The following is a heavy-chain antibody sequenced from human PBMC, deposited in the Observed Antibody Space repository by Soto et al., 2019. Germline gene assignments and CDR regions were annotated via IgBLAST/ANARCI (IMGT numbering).Heavy chain of an antibody. Sequence: QVQLQESGPGLVKPSETLSLSCTVSGGSINSYYWSWIRQSPGERMEWIGYVLHSWGSSYNPPLQSRVAISLDPSKSQFSLKVTSVPATDTAVYYCARQGFGPLHGLVDVWGQGTTVTVSS. CDR1: GGSINSYY. CDR2: VLHSWGS. CDR3: ARQGFGPLHGLVDV. D-gene: IGHD3-10*01. J-gene: IGHJ6*02. V-gene: IGHV4-59*08.